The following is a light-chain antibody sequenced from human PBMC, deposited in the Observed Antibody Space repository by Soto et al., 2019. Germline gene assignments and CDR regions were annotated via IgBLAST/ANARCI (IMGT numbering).Light chain of an antibody. Sequence: DIVMTQSPDSLAVSLGERATINCKSSQSVLYSSNNKNYLAWYQQKPVQPPKLLIYWASTRESGVPDRVSGSGAGTDFTLTISSLQAEDVAVYYCQQYYSTPGTFGPGTKVDIK. CDR2: WAS. CDR3: QQYYSTPGT. V-gene: IGKV4-1*01. J-gene: IGKJ3*01. CDR1: QSVLYSSNNKNY.